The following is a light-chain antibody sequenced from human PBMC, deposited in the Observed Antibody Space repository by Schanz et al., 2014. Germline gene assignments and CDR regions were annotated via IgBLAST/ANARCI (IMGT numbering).Light chain of an antibody. V-gene: IGKV2-28*01. J-gene: IGKJ4*01. CDR3: MQALQTPPGLT. CDR1: QSLLHSNGYNY. CDR2: LGS. Sequence: EIVMTQSPLSLPVTPGEPASISCRSSQSLLHSNGYNYLDWYLQKPGQSPQLLIYLGSNRASGVPDRFSGSGSGTDFTLKISRVEAEDVGVYYCMQALQTPPGLTFGGGTKVEIK.